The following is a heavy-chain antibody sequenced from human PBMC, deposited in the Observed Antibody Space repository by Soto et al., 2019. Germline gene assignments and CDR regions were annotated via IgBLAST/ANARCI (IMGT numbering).Heavy chain of an antibody. CDR2: IYSGGST. J-gene: IGHJ5*02. CDR1: GFTVSSDY. V-gene: IGHV3-53*01. CDR3: ARDFGGGVRDGFDP. Sequence: EVQLVESGGGLIQPGGSLRLSCAASGFTVSSDYMSWVRQAPGKGLEWVSVIYSGGSTYYADSVKGRFTISRDNSKNTLYLQMNSLRAEDTAVYYCARDFGGGVRDGFDPWGQGTLVTVSS. D-gene: IGHD3-10*01.